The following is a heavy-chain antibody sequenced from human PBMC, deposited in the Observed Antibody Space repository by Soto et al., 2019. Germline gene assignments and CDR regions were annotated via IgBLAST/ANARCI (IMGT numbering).Heavy chain of an antibody. V-gene: IGHV3-21*01. D-gene: IGHD2-2*01. CDR3: ARADLIQGYCSSTSCYGIDY. Sequence: EVQLVESGGGLVKPGGSLRLSCAASGFTFSSYSMNWVRQAPGKGLEWVSSISSSSSYIYYADSVKGRFTISRDNAKNSLYLPMNSLRAEDTAVYYCARADLIQGYCSSTSCYGIDYWGQGTLVTVSS. CDR2: ISSSSSYI. J-gene: IGHJ4*02. CDR1: GFTFSSYS.